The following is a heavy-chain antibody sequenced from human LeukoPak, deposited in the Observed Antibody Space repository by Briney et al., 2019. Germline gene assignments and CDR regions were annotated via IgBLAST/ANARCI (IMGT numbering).Heavy chain of an antibody. V-gene: IGHV3-73*01. CDR3: TTYTRGHY. J-gene: IGHJ4*02. Sequence: QAGGSLRLSCAASGFTFRVYAMHWVRQASGKGLEWVGRIGIKANNYATAYSAALKGRFTISRDDSKNTAYLQMNSLRTEDTAVYYCTTYTRGHYWGQGILVTVSS. CDR1: GFTFRVYA. D-gene: IGHD6-19*01. CDR2: IGIKANNYAT.